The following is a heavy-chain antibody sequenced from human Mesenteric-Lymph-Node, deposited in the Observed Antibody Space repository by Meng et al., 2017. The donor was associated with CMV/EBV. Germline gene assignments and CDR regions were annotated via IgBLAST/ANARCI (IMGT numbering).Heavy chain of an antibody. Sequence: ASVKVSCKASDDSFRSYGFTWVRQAPGQGHEWMGWISAYNGYTNYAQKFQGRVTMTTDTSTSTAYMELRSLRSDDTAVYYCARLQEDFGVVLFGMDVWGQGTTVTVSS. CDR2: ISAYNGYT. V-gene: IGHV1-18*01. D-gene: IGHD3-3*01. J-gene: IGHJ6*02. CDR1: DDSFRSYG. CDR3: ARLQEDFGVVLFGMDV.